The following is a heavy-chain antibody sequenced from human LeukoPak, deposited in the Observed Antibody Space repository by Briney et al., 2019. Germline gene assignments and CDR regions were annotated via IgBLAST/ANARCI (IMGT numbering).Heavy chain of an antibody. J-gene: IGHJ4*02. CDR2: ISGSGGTT. Sequence: GGSLRLSCAASGFTFSSQAMSWVRQAPGKGLEWVSGISGSGGTTYYADSVKGRFTISRDTPKNTLYLQMNSLRGEDTAVYYCASWSWLQLYYFDHRGQGTLVTVSS. D-gene: IGHD5-24*01. CDR1: GFTFSSQA. V-gene: IGHV3-23*01. CDR3: ASWSWLQLYYFDH.